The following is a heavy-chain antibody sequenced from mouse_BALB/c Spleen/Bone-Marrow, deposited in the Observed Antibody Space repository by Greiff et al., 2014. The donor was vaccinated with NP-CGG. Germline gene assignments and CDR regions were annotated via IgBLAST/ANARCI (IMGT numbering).Heavy chain of an antibody. CDR3: ARVGYRYDGYAMDY. CDR2: IWAGGST. J-gene: IGHJ4*01. Sequence: VHLVESGPGLVAPSQSLSITCTVSGFSLTSYGVHWVRQPPGKGLEWLGVIWAGGSTNYNSALMSRLSISKDSSKSQVFLKMNSLQTDDTAMYYCARVGYRYDGYAMDYWGQGTSVTVSS. V-gene: IGHV2-9*02. D-gene: IGHD2-14*01. CDR1: GFSLTSYG.